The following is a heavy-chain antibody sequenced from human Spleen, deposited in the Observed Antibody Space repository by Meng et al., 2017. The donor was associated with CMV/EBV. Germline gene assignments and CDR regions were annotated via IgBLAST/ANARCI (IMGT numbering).Heavy chain of an antibody. CDR1: GFTFSGSA. CDR2: IRSKANSYAT. D-gene: IGHD1-26*01. V-gene: IGHV3-73*01. J-gene: IGHJ4*02. Sequence: GESLKISCAASGFTFSGSAMHWVRQASGKGLEWVGRIRSKANSYATAYAASVKGRFTISRDDSKNTAYLQMNSLKTEDTAVYYCTRPTVGVGATALFEYWGQGTLVTVSS. CDR3: TRPTVGVGATALFEY.